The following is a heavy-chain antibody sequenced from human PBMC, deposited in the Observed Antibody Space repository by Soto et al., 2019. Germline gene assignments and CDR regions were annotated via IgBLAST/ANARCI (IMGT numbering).Heavy chain of an antibody. Sequence: EVQLVESGGGVVQPGESLRLSCTATGFTFSTYWMHWVRQAPGKGLVWLSRLKGDGSMTDYADSVKGRFTISRDNAETTLYLQMNGLRAEDTAIYYCARGGLYAYYQDNWGQGTLVTVSS. CDR2: LKGDGSMT. CDR1: GFTFSTYW. D-gene: IGHD3-16*01. J-gene: IGHJ4*02. CDR3: ARGGLYAYYQDN. V-gene: IGHV3-74*01.